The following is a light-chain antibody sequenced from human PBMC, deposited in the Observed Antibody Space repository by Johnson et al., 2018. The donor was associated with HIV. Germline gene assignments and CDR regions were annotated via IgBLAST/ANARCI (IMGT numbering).Light chain of an antibody. J-gene: IGLJ1*01. CDR1: SSNIGKNY. CDR2: ENK. V-gene: IGLV1-51*02. CDR3: GTWDSSLTTGYV. Sequence: QSVLTQPPSVSAAPGQMVSISCSGSSSNIGKNYVSWYQQLPGTAPKLLIHENKKRPSGIPDRFSGSTSVTSATLGITGLQTGDEADYYCGTWDSSLTTGYVFGTGTKVTVL.